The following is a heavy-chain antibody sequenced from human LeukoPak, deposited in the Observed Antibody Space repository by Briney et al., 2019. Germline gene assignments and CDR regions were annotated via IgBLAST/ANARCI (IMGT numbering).Heavy chain of an antibody. Sequence: PSETLSLTCTVSGGSISSYYGSWIRQPPGKGLEWIGYIYYSGSTNCNPSLKSRVTISVDTSKNQFSLKLSSVTAADTAVYYCARLANYDFWRGPYPHDAFDIWGQGTMVTVSS. J-gene: IGHJ3*02. CDR1: GGSISSYY. CDR2: IYYSGST. V-gene: IGHV4-59*08. D-gene: IGHD3-3*01. CDR3: ARLANYDFWRGPYPHDAFDI.